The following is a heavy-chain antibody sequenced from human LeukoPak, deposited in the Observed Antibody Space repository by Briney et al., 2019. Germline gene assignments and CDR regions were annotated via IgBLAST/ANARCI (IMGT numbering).Heavy chain of an antibody. CDR1: GFTFSTYG. Sequence: GWSLRLSCAASGFTFSTYGIHLVRPAPDKGLGWVSFITYNTGNTYYADSVKARFTIPRENSKNTVYLQMNSLRSEDTAVYYCASSGVVAATSVFDYWGQGTLVTVSS. V-gene: IGHV3-30*02. J-gene: IGHJ4*02. CDR3: ASSGVVAATSVFDY. CDR2: ITYNTGNT. D-gene: IGHD2-15*01.